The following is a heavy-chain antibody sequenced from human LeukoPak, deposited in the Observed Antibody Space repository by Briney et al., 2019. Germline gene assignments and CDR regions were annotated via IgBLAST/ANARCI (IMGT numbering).Heavy chain of an antibody. D-gene: IGHD3-10*01. CDR2: ITGTGGST. CDR3: AKDMVRVHDAFDM. Sequence: GGSLRLSCAASGFTFRSYAMSWVCHAPGKGLELGSGITGTGGSTYNADRVKGGFTISRDNSKNTLSLQMKSLRAEDTPVYYCAKDMVRVHDAFDMCSQGTMISVFS. CDR1: GFTFRSYA. V-gene: IGHV3-23*01. J-gene: IGHJ3*02.